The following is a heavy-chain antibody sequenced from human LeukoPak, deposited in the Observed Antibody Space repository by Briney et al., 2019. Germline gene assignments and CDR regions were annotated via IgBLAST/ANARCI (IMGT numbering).Heavy chain of an antibody. CDR2: INSDGSDT. CDR3: ARDPLLWELPSDY. D-gene: IGHD1-26*01. J-gene: IGHJ4*02. CDR1: GFTFSTFW. V-gene: IGHV3-74*03. Sequence: GGSLRLSCAASGFTFSTFWMHWVRQAPGKGLMWVSQINSDGSDTKYADSVKGRFTISRDNAKNTVYLQMNSPRADDTAVYYCARDPLLWELPSDYWGQGTLVTVSS.